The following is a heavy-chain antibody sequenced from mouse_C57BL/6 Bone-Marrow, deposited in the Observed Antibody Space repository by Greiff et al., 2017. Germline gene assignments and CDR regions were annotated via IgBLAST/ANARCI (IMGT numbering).Heavy chain of an antibody. D-gene: IGHD4-1*01. J-gene: IGHJ3*01. Sequence: QVQLQQSGAELVKPGASVKISCKASGYAFSSYWMNWVKQRPGKGLEWIGQIYPGDGDTNYNGKFKGKATLTAAKSSSTAYMQLSSLNSEESAVYFCARGLTGTGCAYWGQGTLVTVSA. V-gene: IGHV1-80*01. CDR2: IYPGDGDT. CDR1: GYAFSSYW. CDR3: ARGLTGTGCAY.